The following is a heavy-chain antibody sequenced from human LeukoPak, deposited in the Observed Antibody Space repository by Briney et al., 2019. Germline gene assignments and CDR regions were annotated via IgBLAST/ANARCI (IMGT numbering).Heavy chain of an antibody. V-gene: IGHV3-23*01. CDR3: AKDPYGTRYFDY. CDR2: LSGSGYKT. J-gene: IGHJ4*02. CDR1: RFTFSSHA. Sequence: GGSLRLSCTASRFTFSSHALSWVRQAPGKGVEWASSLSGSGYKTYYADSVKGRFTISRDNSKNTVYLQMNSLRAEDTAVYYCAKDPYGTRYFDYWGQGTLVTVSS. D-gene: IGHD2-2*01.